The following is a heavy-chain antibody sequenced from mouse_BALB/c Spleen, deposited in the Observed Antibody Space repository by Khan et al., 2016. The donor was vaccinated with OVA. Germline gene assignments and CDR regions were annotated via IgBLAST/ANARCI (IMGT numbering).Heavy chain of an antibody. V-gene: IGHV1S41*01. J-gene: IGHJ4*01. Sequence: DLVKPGASVKLSCKASGYTFTSYWINWIKQRPGQGLEWIGRIGPGSGTTDYNEMFKGKATLTVDTSSNTVYIQLSSLSSEDSAVYFCATENYFGNSYYAMDYWGQGTSVTVSS. CDR2: IGPGSGTT. CDR1: GYTFTSYW. CDR3: ATENYFGNSYYAMDY. D-gene: IGHD2-1*01.